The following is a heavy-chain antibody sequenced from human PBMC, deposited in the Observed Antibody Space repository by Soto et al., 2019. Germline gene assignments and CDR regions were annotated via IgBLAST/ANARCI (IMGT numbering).Heavy chain of an antibody. J-gene: IGHJ4*02. D-gene: IGHD5-18*01. V-gene: IGHV4-34*01. CDR3: ARGSSYGLSYFDY. CDR1: GGSFSGYY. CDR2: INHSGST. Sequence: QVQLQQWGAGLLKPSETLSLTCAVYGGSFSGYYWSWIRQPPGKGLEWIGEINHSGSTNYNPSLKSRLTIAVDTYKNQFSLKLSSVTAADTAVYYCARGSSYGLSYFDYWGQGTLVTGSS.